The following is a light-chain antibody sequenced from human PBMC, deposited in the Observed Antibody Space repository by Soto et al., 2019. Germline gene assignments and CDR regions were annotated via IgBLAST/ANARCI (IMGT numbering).Light chain of an antibody. V-gene: IGKV3-15*01. Sequence: EIVMTQSPATLSVSPGERATLSCRASQSVSSNLAWYQQKPGQAPRLLIYGASTRATGIPARFSDSGSGTEFTLTISSLQSEDFAVYYCQQSNDWWTFGQGTKVEIK. CDR2: GAS. CDR3: QQSNDWWT. J-gene: IGKJ1*01. CDR1: QSVSSN.